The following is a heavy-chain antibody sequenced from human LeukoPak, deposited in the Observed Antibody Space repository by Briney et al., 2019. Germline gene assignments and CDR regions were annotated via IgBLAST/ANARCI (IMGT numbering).Heavy chain of an antibody. J-gene: IGHJ4*02. D-gene: IGHD3-22*01. CDR2: IRYDGSNK. CDR3: AKMGPRYYYDSSGYLPDY. V-gene: IGHV3-30*02. Sequence: GGSLRLSCAASGFTFSSYGMHWVRQAPGKGLEWVAFIRYDGSNKYYADSVKGRFTISRDNSKNTLYLQMNSLRAEDTAVYYCAKMGPRYYYDSSGYLPDYWGQGTLVTVSS. CDR1: GFTFSSYG.